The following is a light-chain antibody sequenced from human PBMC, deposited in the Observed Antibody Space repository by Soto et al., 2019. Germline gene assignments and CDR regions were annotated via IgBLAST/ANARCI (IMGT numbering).Light chain of an antibody. CDR1: TSNIGTFY. V-gene: IGLV1-47*02. CDR3: AAWDDNLNAYV. J-gene: IGLJ1*01. CDR2: LGD. Sequence: QSALTQPPYASSTPGQTVTISCSGSTSNIGTFYVYWYQHLPGTAPKLLIYLGDQRASGVSDRFSGSKSGTSASLAINGLRSDDEADYYCAAWDDNLNAYVFGSGTKATVL.